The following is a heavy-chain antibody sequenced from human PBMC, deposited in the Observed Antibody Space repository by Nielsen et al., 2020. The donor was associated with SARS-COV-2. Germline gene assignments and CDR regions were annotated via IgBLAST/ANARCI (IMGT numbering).Heavy chain of an antibody. Sequence: SETLSLTCAVYGGSFSGYYWNWIRQPPGKGLEWIGYIYSSGRTNDNPSLKSRVTISVDTSKNQFSLKLSSVTAADTAVYYCARSTSTSYPFDPWGQGTLVTVSS. D-gene: IGHD2-2*01. V-gene: IGHV4-59*01. CDR1: GGSFSGYY. J-gene: IGHJ5*02. CDR2: IYSSGRT. CDR3: ARSTSTSYPFDP.